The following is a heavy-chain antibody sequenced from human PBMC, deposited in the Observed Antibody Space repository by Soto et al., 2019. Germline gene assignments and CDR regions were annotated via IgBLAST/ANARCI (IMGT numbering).Heavy chain of an antibody. V-gene: IGHV3-7*01. Sequence: GGSLRLSCAASGFTFSSYWMSWVRQAPGKGLEWVANIKQDGSEKYYVDSVKGRFTISRDNAKNSLYLQMNSLRAEDTAVYYCAREGWYYDSSGYYYPQDAFDIWGQGTMVTVSS. J-gene: IGHJ3*02. CDR3: AREGWYYDSSGYYYPQDAFDI. CDR2: IKQDGSEK. CDR1: GFTFSSYW. D-gene: IGHD3-22*01.